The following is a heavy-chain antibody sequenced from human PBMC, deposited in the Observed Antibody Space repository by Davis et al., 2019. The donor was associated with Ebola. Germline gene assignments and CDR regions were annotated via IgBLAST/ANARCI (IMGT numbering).Heavy chain of an antibody. CDR3: ARDTRYYYDSSGYYYSWYFDL. CDR1: GGSVSSGSYY. CDR2: IYYSGST. V-gene: IGHV4-61*01. D-gene: IGHD3-22*01. Sequence: GSLRLSCTVSGGSVSSGSYYWSWIRQPPGKGLEWIGYIYYSGSTNYNPSLKSRVTISVDTSKNQFSLKLSSVTAADTAVYYCARDTRYYYDSSGYYYSWYFDLWGRGTLVTVSS. J-gene: IGHJ2*01.